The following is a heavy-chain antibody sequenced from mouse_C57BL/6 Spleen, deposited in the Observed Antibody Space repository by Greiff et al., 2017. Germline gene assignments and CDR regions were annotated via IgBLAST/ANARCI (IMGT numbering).Heavy chain of an antibody. V-gene: IGHV1-39*01. J-gene: IGHJ4*01. CDR2: INPNYGTT. D-gene: IGHD2-4*01. CDR1: GYSFTDYN. CDR3: ARSSYYDYDGGYAMDY. Sequence: VPLQQSGPELVKPGASVKISCKASGYSFTDYNMNWVKQSNGKSLEWIGVINPNYGTTSYNQKFKGQATLTVDQSSSTSYMHLNSLTSEDSAVYYWARSSYYDYDGGYAMDYWGQGTSVTVSS.